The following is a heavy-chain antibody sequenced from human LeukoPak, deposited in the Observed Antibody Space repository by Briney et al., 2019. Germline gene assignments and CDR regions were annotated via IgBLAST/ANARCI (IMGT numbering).Heavy chain of an antibody. CDR3: ARDLVEYYYDSSGYYSDY. V-gene: IGHV3-66*01. Sequence: PGGSLRLSCAASGFTVSSNYMSWVRQAPGKGLEWVSVIYSGGSTYYADSVKGRFTISRDNSKNTLYLQMNSLRAEDTAVYYCARDLVEYYYDSSGYYSDYWGQGTLVTVSS. CDR1: GFTVSSNY. CDR2: IYSGGST. D-gene: IGHD3-22*01. J-gene: IGHJ4*02.